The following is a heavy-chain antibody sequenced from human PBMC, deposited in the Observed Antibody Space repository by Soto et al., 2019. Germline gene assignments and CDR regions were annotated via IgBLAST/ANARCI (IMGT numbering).Heavy chain of an antibody. CDR1: GFTFSDYY. D-gene: IGHD3-22*01. CDR3: GSSNDYYDSTGYYYVLDY. V-gene: IGHV3-11*01. CDR2: ISTSGSTI. Sequence: PGGSLRLSCAASGFTFSDYYFGWIRQAPGKGLEWVSYISTSGSTIYYADSVKGRFTISRDNAKNSLYLQMNSLRAEDTAVYYCGSSNDYYDSTGYYYVLDYWGQGTLVTVSS. J-gene: IGHJ4*02.